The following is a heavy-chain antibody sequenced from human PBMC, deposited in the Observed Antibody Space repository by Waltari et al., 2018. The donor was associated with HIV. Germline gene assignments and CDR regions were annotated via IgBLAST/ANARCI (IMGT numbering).Heavy chain of an antibody. V-gene: IGHV3-30*18. CDR2: FSYDGSSK. D-gene: IGHD3-10*01. J-gene: IGHJ6*02. Sequence: QVQLVESGGGVVQPGTSLRLSCAASGFNFSNYGMHWVRQAPGKGLEWVAVFSYDGSSKYYVDSVKGRFTISRDNSKNMLYLQMNSLRPEDTAVYYCGKDRVGMDVWGQGTTVTVS. CDR3: GKDRVGMDV. CDR1: GFNFSNYG.